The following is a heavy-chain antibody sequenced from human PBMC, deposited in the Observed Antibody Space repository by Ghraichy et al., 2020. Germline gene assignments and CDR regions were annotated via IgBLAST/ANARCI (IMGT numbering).Heavy chain of an antibody. CDR1: GLTFSGTW. CDR2: IQNDGITT. V-gene: IGHV3-74*01. Sequence: GGSLRLSCAASGLTFSGTWMHWVRQAPGEGLVWVSRIQNDGITTHYADSVKGRFTISRDNAKNTVYLQMNSLRVEDTAVYYCVSDSAYSPDHWGQGTLVTVSS. CDR3: VSDSAYSPDH. J-gene: IGHJ4*02. D-gene: IGHD3-16*01.